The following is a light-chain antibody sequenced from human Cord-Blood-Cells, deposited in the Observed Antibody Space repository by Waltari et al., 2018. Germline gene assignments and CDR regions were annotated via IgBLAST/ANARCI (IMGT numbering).Light chain of an antibody. Sequence: EIVLTQSPATLSLSPGERATLSCRASQIVSSYLAWYQQKPSQAPRLLIYDASNRATSITARFSGSGSCTYFTLTISSLEPEDFAVYYCQQRSNWPITFGQGTRLEIK. CDR3: QQRSNWPIT. CDR2: DAS. CDR1: QIVSSY. J-gene: IGKJ5*01. V-gene: IGKV3-11*01.